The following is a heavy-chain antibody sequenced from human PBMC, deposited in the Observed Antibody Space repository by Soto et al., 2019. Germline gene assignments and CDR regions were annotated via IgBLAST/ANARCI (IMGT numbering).Heavy chain of an antibody. D-gene: IGHD3-9*01. CDR1: GFTFNTYW. CDR2: INQAGSKI. Sequence: GGSLRLSCAASGFTFNTYWMTWVRQAPEMGLEWVASINQAGSKIFYVDSVKGRFTISRDDAKNSLYLQMNNLTAEDTAVYYCVRPIFITSWFNDFQHWGQGTVVTVSS. CDR3: VRPIFITSWFNDFQH. J-gene: IGHJ1*01. V-gene: IGHV3-7*01.